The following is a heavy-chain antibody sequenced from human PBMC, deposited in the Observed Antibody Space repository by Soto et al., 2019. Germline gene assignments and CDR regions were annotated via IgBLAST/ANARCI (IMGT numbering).Heavy chain of an antibody. Sequence: PSETLSLTCAVYGGSFSGYYWSWIRQPPGKGLEWIGEINHSGSTNYNPSLKSRVTISVDTSKNQFSLKLSSVTAADTAVYYCARYPELRWYFDYWGQGTLVTVSS. J-gene: IGHJ4*02. CDR3: ARYPELRWYFDY. D-gene: IGHD1-7*01. CDR1: GGSFSGYY. V-gene: IGHV4-34*01. CDR2: INHSGST.